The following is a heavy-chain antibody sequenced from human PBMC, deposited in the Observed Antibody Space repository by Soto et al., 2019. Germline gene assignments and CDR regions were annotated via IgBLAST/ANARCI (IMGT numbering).Heavy chain of an antibody. V-gene: IGHV1-69*13. CDR3: ARGPGIAVAGTFLNYYYYYGMDV. CDR2: IIPIFGTA. J-gene: IGHJ6*02. Sequence: SVQVSCKASGGTFSSYAISWVRQAPGQGLEWMGGIIPIFGTANYAQKFQGRVTITADESTSTAYMELSSLRSEDTAVYYCARGPGIAVAGTFLNYYYYYGMDVWG. CDR1: GGTFSSYA. D-gene: IGHD6-19*01.